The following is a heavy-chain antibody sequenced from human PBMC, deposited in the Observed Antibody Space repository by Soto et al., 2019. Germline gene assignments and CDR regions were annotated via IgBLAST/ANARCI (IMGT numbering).Heavy chain of an antibody. V-gene: IGHV4-59*01. Sequence: QVQLQESGPGLVKPSETLSLTCTVSGGSISSYYWSWIRQPPGKGREWIGYIYYSGSTNYNPSLKSRVNISVDTSKNQFSRKLSSVTAADTAVYYCASDAFGVDNWFDPWGQGTLVTVSS. J-gene: IGHJ5*02. CDR1: GGSISSYY. CDR2: IYYSGST. D-gene: IGHD3-3*01. CDR3: ASDAFGVDNWFDP.